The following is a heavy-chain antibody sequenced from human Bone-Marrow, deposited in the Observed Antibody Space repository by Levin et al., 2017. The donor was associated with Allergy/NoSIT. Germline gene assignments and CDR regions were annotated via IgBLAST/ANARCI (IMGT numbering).Heavy chain of an antibody. CDR1: GASISSFY. Sequence: SETLSLTCTVSGASISSFYWSWIRQPPGKGLEWIGYIYYSGSTNYSPSLKSRVSMSADMSRNQAYLTMSPVTAADTAVYYCARQAVPAAMNGFDCWGQGTLVTVSS. D-gene: IGHD2-2*01. CDR3: ARQAVPAAMNGFDC. CDR2: IYYSGST. J-gene: IGHJ4*02. V-gene: IGHV4-59*08.